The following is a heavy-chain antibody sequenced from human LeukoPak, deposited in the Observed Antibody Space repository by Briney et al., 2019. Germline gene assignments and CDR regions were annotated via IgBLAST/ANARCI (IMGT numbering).Heavy chain of an antibody. J-gene: IGHJ6*02. CDR2: ISAYNGNT. V-gene: IGHV1-18*04. CDR1: GYTFTGDF. D-gene: IGHD6-13*01. CDR3: ARDPLRSTWSTYYNALDV. Sequence: ASVKVSCKASGYTFTGDFLHWVRQAPGQGLEWMGWISAYNGNTDYAQKFQGRVTMTTDTSTSTAYMELRSLTSDDTAVYYCARDPLRSTWSTYYNALDVWGQGTTVTVSS.